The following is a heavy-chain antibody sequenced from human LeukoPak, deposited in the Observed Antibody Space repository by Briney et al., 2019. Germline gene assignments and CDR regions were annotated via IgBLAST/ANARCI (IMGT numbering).Heavy chain of an antibody. CDR2: ISYDGSNK. Sequence: PGRSLRLSCAASGFTFSSYGMHWVRQAPGKGLEWVAVISYDGSNKYYADSVKGRFTISRDNSKNTLYLQMNSPRAEDTAVYYCAKPQHVMRWELLGDDYWGQGTLVTVSS. CDR1: GFTFSSYG. V-gene: IGHV3-30*18. CDR3: AKPQHVMRWELLGDDY. J-gene: IGHJ4*02. D-gene: IGHD1-26*01.